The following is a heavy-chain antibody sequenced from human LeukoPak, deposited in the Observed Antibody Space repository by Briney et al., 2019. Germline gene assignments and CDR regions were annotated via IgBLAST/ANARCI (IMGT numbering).Heavy chain of an antibody. CDR3: AKEKAIATINCGLDV. CDR1: GFIFDTYG. CDR2: IAYDGSNK. J-gene: IGHJ6*02. V-gene: IGHV3-30*18. D-gene: IGHD1-1*01. Sequence: GGSLRLSCAASGFIFDTYGMLWVRQAPGKGLEWVAVIAYDGSNKVYADSVKGRFTIPRDNSKNTLYLQMNSLRGEDTAVYYCAKEKAIATINCGLDVWGQGTTATVSS.